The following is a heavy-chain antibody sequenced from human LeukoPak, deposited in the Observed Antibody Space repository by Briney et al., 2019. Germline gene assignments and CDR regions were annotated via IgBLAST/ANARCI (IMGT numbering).Heavy chain of an antibody. V-gene: IGHV4-39*01. J-gene: IGHJ4*02. CDR1: GYSISSSYY. CDR2: IYYSGST. Sequence: SETLSLTCTVSGYSISSSYYWGWIRQPPGKGLEWIGSIYYSGSTYYNPSLKSRVTISVDTSKNQFSLKLSSVTAADTAVYYCARRGSNSDSFDYWGQGTLVTVSS. D-gene: IGHD2/OR15-2a*01. CDR3: ARRGSNSDSFDY.